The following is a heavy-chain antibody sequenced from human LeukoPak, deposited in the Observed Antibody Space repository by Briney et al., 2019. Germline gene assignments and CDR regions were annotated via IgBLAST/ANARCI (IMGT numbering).Heavy chain of an antibody. D-gene: IGHD3-22*01. Sequence: SGKVSCKASGGTFSSYAISWVRQAPGQGLEWMGRIIPILGIANYAQKFQGRVTITADKSTSTAYMELSSLRSEDTAVYYCARDEDYYDSSGYLGPWGQGTLVTVSS. V-gene: IGHV1-69*04. CDR3: ARDEDYYDSSGYLGP. CDR2: IIPILGIA. CDR1: GGTFSSYA. J-gene: IGHJ5*02.